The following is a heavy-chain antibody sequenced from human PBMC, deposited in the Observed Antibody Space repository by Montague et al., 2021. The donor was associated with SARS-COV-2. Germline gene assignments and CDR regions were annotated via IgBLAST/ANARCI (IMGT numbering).Heavy chain of an antibody. Sequence: CAISGDSVAIDGAARNWDGHSPSIHLEWLGGPCYRSKRYNDYAVSVKSRITINPDTSKNQFSLQLNSGTPEDTAVYYCSRGGSWLYYFDYWGQGTLVTVSS. CDR3: SRGGSWLYYFDY. CDR1: GDSVAIDGAA. V-gene: IGHV6-1*01. J-gene: IGHJ4*02. D-gene: IGHD6-13*01. CDR2: PCYRSKRYN.